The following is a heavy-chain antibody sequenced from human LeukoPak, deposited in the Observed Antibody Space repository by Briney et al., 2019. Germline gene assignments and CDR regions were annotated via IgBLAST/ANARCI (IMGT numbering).Heavy chain of an antibody. J-gene: IGHJ4*02. D-gene: IGHD3-22*01. CDR3: ARKPVYYDSSGYYLLDFDY. CDR1: GYSISRGYY. Sequence: SETLSLTCTVSGYSISRGYYWGWIRQPPGKGLEWIGSIYHSGKTYYNPSLKSRVTISLDTSKNQFSMKLSSVTAAVTAVYYWARKPVYYDSSGYYLLDFDYWGQGTLVTVSS. V-gene: IGHV4-38-2*02. CDR2: IYHSGKT.